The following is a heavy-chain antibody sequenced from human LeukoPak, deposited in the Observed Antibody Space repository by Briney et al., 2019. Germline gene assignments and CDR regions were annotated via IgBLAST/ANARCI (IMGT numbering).Heavy chain of an antibody. V-gene: IGHV4-61*02. CDR2: IYTSGST. Sequence: SETLSLTCTVSGGSISSGSYYWSWIRQPAGKGLEWIGRIYTSGSTNYNPSLKSRVTISVDTSKNQFSLKLSSVTAADTAVYYCARSYGSGINMDVWGKGTTVTVSS. D-gene: IGHD3-10*01. J-gene: IGHJ6*03. CDR3: ARSYGSGINMDV. CDR1: GGSISSGSYY.